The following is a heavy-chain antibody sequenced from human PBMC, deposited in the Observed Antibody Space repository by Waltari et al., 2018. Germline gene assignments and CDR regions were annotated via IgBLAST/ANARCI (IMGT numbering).Heavy chain of an antibody. J-gene: IGHJ4*02. Sequence: QLQLHESGPGLVKPSETLSLTCTVSGGSISSSSYYWGWIRQPPGKGLEWIGSIYYSGSTYYNPSLKSRVTISVDTSKNQFSLKLSSVTAADTAVYYCARDFGTGTTDYWGQGTLVTVSS. CDR2: IYYSGST. CDR1: GGSISSSSYY. CDR3: ARDFGTGTTDY. D-gene: IGHD1-1*01. V-gene: IGHV4-39*07.